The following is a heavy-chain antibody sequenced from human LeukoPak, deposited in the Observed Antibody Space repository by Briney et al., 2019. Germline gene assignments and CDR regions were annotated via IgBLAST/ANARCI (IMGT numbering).Heavy chain of an antibody. D-gene: IGHD4-17*01. CDR1: GYTFTGYY. CDR2: ISPNSGGT. J-gene: IGHJ4*02. CDR3: ARPGLTVTGMDY. Sequence: ASVKVSCKASGYTFTGYYMHWVRQAPGQGLEWMGWISPNSGGTNYAQKFQGRVTMTRDTSISTAYMELSRLRSDDTAVYYCARPGLTVTGMDYWGQGTLVTVSS. V-gene: IGHV1-2*02.